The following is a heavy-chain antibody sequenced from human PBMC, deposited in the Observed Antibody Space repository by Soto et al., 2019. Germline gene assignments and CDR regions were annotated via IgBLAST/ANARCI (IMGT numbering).Heavy chain of an antibody. CDR2: IGRRTDI. CDR1: GFSFSTYS. D-gene: IGHD2-21*02. Sequence: GGSLRLSCEASGFSFSTYSMHWVRQAPGKGLEWVSSIGRRTDIYYADSVKGRFTISRDNAKNSVSLQMNSLRDEDTAVYYCEREETAWPLAYGLDVWGQGTTVTVSS. V-gene: IGHV3-21*01. CDR3: EREETAWPLAYGLDV. J-gene: IGHJ6*02.